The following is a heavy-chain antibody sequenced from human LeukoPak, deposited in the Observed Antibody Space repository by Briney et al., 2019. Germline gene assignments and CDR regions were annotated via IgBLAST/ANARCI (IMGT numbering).Heavy chain of an antibody. CDR2: IYYSGST. D-gene: IGHD3-10*01. Sequence: PSETLSLTCTVSGGSISSHYWSWIRQPPGKGLEWIGYIYYSGSTNYNPSLKSRVTISLDTSKTQFSLKLTSVTAADMAVYYCARDSTWRFGDFGRFDPWGQGTLVTVSS. V-gene: IGHV4-59*11. CDR1: GGSISSHY. CDR3: ARDSTWRFGDFGRFDP. J-gene: IGHJ5*02.